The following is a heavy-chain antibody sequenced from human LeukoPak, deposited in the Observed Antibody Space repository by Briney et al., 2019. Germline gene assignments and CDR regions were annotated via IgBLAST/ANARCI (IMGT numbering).Heavy chain of an antibody. V-gene: IGHV4-38-2*01. Sequence: PSETLSLTCAVYGGSFSGYYWCWIRQPPGKGLEWIGSIYHSRGTYYNPSLKSRVTISVDPSKNQFSLKLSSGTGADTAVYYCARARGYGAHDGFDIWGKGTMVTVSS. D-gene: IGHD4-17*01. CDR2: IYHSRGT. CDR1: GGSFSGYY. CDR3: ARARGYGAHDGFDI. J-gene: IGHJ3*02.